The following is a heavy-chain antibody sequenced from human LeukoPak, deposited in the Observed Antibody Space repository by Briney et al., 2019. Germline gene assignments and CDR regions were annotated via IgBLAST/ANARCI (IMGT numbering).Heavy chain of an antibody. CDR3: AREEAESFDI. CDR1: GGSISSYY. CDR2: IYYSGST. V-gene: IGHV4-59*01. Sequence: PSETLSLTCTVSGGSISSYYWSWIRQPPGKGLEWIGYIYYSGSTNYNPSLKSRVTISVDTSKNQFSLKLSSVTAADTAVYYCAREEAESFDIWGQGTMVTVSS. J-gene: IGHJ3*02.